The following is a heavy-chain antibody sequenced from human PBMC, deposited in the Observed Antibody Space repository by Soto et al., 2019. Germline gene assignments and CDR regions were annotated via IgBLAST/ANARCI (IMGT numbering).Heavy chain of an antibody. CDR1: GYTFTSYG. Sequence: GASVKVSCKASGYTFTSYGISWVRQAPGQGLEWMGWISAYNGNTNYAQKLQGRVTMTTETSTSTAYMELRSLRSDDTAVYYCARDFGYCSSTSCYTPYYYYGMDVWGKGTTVTASS. V-gene: IGHV1-18*04. CDR2: ISAYNGNT. D-gene: IGHD2-2*02. CDR3: ARDFGYCSSTSCYTPYYYYGMDV. J-gene: IGHJ6*04.